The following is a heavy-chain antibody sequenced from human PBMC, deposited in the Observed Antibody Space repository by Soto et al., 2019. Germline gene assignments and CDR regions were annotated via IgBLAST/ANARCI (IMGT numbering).Heavy chain of an antibody. D-gene: IGHD3-22*01. CDR1: VFSFSNAS. J-gene: IGHJ4*01. V-gene: IGHV3-15*07. CDR2: VKSKNDGGTT. CDR3: TTDSYITSIIVRFDY. Sequence: GSLILSGAASVFSFSNASINWVRQAPGKGLEWVGRVKSKNDGGTTDFAAPVKGRFAISRDDSKNMVYLEMNSLQTEDTAIYYCTTDSYITSIIVRFDYWGHGTLVTVSS.